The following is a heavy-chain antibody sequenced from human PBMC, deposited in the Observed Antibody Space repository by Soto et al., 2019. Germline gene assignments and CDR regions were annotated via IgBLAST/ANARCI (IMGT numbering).Heavy chain of an antibody. V-gene: IGHV3-48*01. CDR2: ISSSSSTI. CDR1: GFTFSSYS. D-gene: IGHD3-3*01. Sequence: GGSLRLSCAASGFTFSSYSMNWVRQAPGKGLEWVSYISSSSSTIYYADSVKGRFTISRDNAKNSLYLQMNSLRAEDTAVYYCARDRGFLEWLSDAFDIWGQGTMVTVSS. CDR3: ARDRGFLEWLSDAFDI. J-gene: IGHJ3*02.